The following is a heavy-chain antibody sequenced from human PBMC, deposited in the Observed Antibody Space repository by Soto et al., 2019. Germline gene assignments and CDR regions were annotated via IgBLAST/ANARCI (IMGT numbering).Heavy chain of an antibody. CDR2: IYPGDSDT. CDR3: AMTYGGNSDGRCAFDI. V-gene: IGHV5-51*01. CDR1: GYSFTSYW. J-gene: IGHJ3*02. D-gene: IGHD2-21*02. Sequence: HGESLKISCKGSGYSFTSYWIGWVRQMPGKGLEWMGIIYPGDSDTRYSPSFQGQVTISADKSISTAYLQWSSLKASDTAMYYCAMTYGGNSDGRCAFDIWGQGTMVTVSS.